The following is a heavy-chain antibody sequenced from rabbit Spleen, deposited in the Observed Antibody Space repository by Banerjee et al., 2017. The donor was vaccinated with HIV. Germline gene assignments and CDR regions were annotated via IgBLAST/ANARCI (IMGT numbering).Heavy chain of an antibody. Sequence: QEQLEESGGDLVKPEGSLTLTCTASGFSFSSSYWICWVRQAPGKGLEWIACIYTGNSKTYYASWAKGRFTISKTSSTTVTLQMTSLTVADTATYFCARDAGRGDYIDGVFNLWGPGTLVTVS. V-gene: IGHV1S45*01. CDR1: GFSFSSSYW. CDR3: ARDAGRGDYIDGVFNL. J-gene: IGHJ4*01. CDR2: IYTGNSKT. D-gene: IGHD8-1*01.